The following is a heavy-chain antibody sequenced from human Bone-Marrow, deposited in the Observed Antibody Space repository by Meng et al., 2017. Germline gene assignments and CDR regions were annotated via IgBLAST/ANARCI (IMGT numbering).Heavy chain of an antibody. J-gene: IGHJ4*01. V-gene: IGHV3-15*01. CDR1: GFTFSNAW. CDR3: SGHVDY. CDR2: MKSNVDGGTV. Sequence: EGKLVESGGGFVKPWGSLRLSCAASGFTFSNAWMTWVRQAPGKGLEWIGRMKSNVDGGTVGYAAAVKGRFFISRDDSENTFYLQMNSLKTEDTAVYYCSGHVDYWGHGTLVTVSS.